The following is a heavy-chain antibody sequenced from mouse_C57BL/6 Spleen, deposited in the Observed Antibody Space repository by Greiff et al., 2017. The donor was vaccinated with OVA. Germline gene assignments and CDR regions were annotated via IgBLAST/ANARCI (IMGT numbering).Heavy chain of an antibody. CDR1: GFNFTDYY. V-gene: IGHV14-1*01. CDR3: TPYYGNYFDY. CDR2: IDTEDGDT. J-gene: IGHJ2*01. D-gene: IGHD1-1*02. Sequence: EVQLQQSGAEFVRPGASLKFSCTASGFNFTDYYMHWVKQSPEQGLEWIGWIDTEDGDTEYAPKFQGQATMTADTSSNTAYLQLSSLTSEDTAVYYCTPYYGNYFDYWGQGTTLTVSS.